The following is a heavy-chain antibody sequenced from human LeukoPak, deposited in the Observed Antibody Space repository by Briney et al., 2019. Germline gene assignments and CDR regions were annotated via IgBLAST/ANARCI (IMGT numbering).Heavy chain of an antibody. Sequence: SETPSLTCAVYGGSFSGYYWSWIRQPPGKGLEWIGEINHSGSTNYNPSLKSRVTISVDTSKNQFSLKLSSVTAADTAVYYCARDPMTTVTTSNYWGQGTLVTVSS. CDR1: GGSFSGYY. CDR2: INHSGST. CDR3: ARDPMTTVTTSNY. D-gene: IGHD4-17*01. J-gene: IGHJ4*02. V-gene: IGHV4-34*01.